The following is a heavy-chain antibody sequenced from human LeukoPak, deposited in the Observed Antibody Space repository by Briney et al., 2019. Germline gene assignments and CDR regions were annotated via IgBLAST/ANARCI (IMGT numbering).Heavy chain of an antibody. D-gene: IGHD5-24*01. CDR3: ATIERKRDGYTYNAFDI. J-gene: IGHJ3*02. CDR2: IYSGGST. Sequence: GGSLRLSCAASGFTVSSIYMSWVRQAPGKGLEWVSVIYSGGSTYYADSAKGRFTVSTDDSKNTLYLQMNSPRAEDTAVYYCATIERKRDGYTYNAFDIWGQGTMVTVSS. CDR1: GFTVSSIY. V-gene: IGHV3-66*01.